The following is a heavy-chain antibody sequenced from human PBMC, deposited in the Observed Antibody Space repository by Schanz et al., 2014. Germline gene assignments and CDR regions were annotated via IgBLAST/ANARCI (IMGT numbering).Heavy chain of an antibody. CDR2: IGTSGGT. CDR3: AKGRFGELSAFDI. V-gene: IGHV3-74*01. CDR1: GFTFSSHW. J-gene: IGHJ3*02. Sequence: EVQLVQSGGGLVQPGGSLRLSCAASGFTFSSHWMHWVRQAPGKGLEWVSTIGTSGGTNYAESVKGRFTISRDNAKNTLYLQMNSLRAEDTAVYYCAKGRFGELSAFDIWGQGTMVTVSS. D-gene: IGHD3-10*01.